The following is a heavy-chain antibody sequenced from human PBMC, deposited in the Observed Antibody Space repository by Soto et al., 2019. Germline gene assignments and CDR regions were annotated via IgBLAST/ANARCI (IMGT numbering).Heavy chain of an antibody. Sequence: EVQLVDSGGGLVQPGGSLRLSCAASGFIFSNYVMSWVRQAPGKGLEWVSSISDSGGTSYYADSVKGRFTISRDNSKTTLYLQMNSLRAEDTAIYYCAKRPRALLTFDYWGQGTLVTVSS. J-gene: IGHJ4*02. CDR1: GFIFSNYV. D-gene: IGHD1-26*01. V-gene: IGHV3-23*04. CDR3: AKRPRALLTFDY. CDR2: ISDSGGTS.